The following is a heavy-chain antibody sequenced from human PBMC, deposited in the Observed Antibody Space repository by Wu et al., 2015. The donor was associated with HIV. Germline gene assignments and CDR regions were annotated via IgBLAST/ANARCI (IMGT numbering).Heavy chain of an antibody. D-gene: IGHD3-10*01. V-gene: IGHV4-30-4*08. CDR2: IYYSGST. CDR3: ARDLGMVRGVPSALDY. CDR1: GGSISSGDYY. J-gene: IGHJ4*02. Sequence: QVQLQESGPGLVRPSQTLSLTCTVSGGSISSGDYYWSWIRQPPGKGLEWIGYIYYSGSTYYNPSLKSRVTISVDTSKNQFSLKLSSVAAADTAVYYCARDLGMVRGVPSALDYWGQGTLVTVSS.